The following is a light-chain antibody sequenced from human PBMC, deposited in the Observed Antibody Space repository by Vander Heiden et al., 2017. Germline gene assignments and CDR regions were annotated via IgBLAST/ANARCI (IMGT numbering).Light chain of an antibody. CDR2: GDR. CDR1: SSNIGTNYD. J-gene: IGLJ3*02. V-gene: IGLV1-40*01. Sequence: QSVLTQPSSVSGAPGQRVTISCTGSSSNIGTNYDVHWYQQVEGKAPRLLIYGDRNRPSGVPDRFSGSRSGTSAPLVITGLQPDDEAYYYCQSYDTRVSGAKVFGGGTKLTVL. CDR3: QSYDTRVSGAKV.